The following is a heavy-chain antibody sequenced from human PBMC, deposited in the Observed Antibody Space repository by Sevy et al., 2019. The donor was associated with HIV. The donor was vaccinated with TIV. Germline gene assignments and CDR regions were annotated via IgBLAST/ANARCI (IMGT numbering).Heavy chain of an antibody. Sequence: GGSLRLSCAASGFTFSSYSMNWVRQAPGKGLEWVSYISSSSSTIYYADSVKGRFTISRDNAKNSLYLQMNSLRDEDTAVYYCARESGDITTNDAFDIWGQGTMVTVPS. CDR1: GFTFSSYS. CDR3: ARESGDITTNDAFDI. J-gene: IGHJ3*02. V-gene: IGHV3-48*02. D-gene: IGHD3-22*01. CDR2: ISSSSSTI.